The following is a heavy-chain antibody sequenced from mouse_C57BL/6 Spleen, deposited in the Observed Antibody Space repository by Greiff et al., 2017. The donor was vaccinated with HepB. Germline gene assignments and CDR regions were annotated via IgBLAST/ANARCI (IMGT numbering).Heavy chain of an antibody. D-gene: IGHD2-5*01. J-gene: IGHJ1*03. V-gene: IGHV1-55*01. CDR1: GYTFTSYW. CDR3: ARHAYYSNYVWYFDV. CDR2: IYPGSGST. Sequence: VQLQQPGAELVKPGASVKMSCKASGYTFTSYWITWVKQSPGQGLEWIGDIYPGSGSTNYNEKFKSKATLTVDTSSSTAYMQLSSLTSEDSAVYYCARHAYYSNYVWYFDVWGTGTTVTVSS.